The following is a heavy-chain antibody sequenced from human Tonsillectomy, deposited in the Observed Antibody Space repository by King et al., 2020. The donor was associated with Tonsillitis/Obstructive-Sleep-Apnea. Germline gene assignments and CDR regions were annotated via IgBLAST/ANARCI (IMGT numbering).Heavy chain of an antibody. CDR2: ISWNSGNI. CDR1: GFTFDDFA. CDR3: AKDFRYCGGGSCYSAHYYYMDV. J-gene: IGHJ6*03. Sequence: VQLVESGGGLVQPGRSLRLSCAASGFTFDDFAMHWVRQAPGKGLEWVSGISWNSGNIGYADSVKGRFTISRDNAKNSLYLQMNSLRAADTALYYCAKDFRYCGGGSCYSAHYYYMDVWGKGTTVTVSS. D-gene: IGHD2-15*01. V-gene: IGHV3-9*01.